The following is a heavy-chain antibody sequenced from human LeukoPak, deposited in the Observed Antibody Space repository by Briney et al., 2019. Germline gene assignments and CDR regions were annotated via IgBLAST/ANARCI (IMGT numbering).Heavy chain of an antibody. V-gene: IGHV1-3*01. CDR1: EYTFSSYS. Sequence: ASVKVSCKASEYTFSSYSIHWVRQAPGQRLEWMGWINAGKGNTKYSQKLQGRVTITRDTSASTAYMELSSLRSEDTAVYYCARDWASYSNSLDYWGQGILVTVSS. D-gene: IGHD4-11*01. CDR3: ARDWASYSNSLDY. J-gene: IGHJ4*02. CDR2: INAGKGNT.